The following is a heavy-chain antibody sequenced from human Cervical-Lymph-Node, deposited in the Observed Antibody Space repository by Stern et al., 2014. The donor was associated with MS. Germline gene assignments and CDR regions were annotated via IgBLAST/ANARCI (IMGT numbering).Heavy chain of an antibody. D-gene: IGHD1-14*01. CDR3: ARGASSAAWYKHAVDV. CDR1: GDTSNTDA. Sequence: VQLVESGAEVQKPGSSVKVSCKASGDTSNTDAIHWVRQAPGQGLEWVGGFIPVFGTPVYAQRFKGRIAIAADESTATDYMELSSLRSDDTAVYYCARGASSAAWYKHAVDVWGQGTTVTVSS. CDR2: FIPVFGTP. V-gene: IGHV1-69*01. J-gene: IGHJ6*02.